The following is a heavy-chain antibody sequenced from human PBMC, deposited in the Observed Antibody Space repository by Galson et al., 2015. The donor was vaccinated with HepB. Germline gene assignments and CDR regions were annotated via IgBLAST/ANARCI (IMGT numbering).Heavy chain of an antibody. Sequence: SLRLSCAASGFTFSSYAMSWVRQAPGKGLEWVSAISGSGGSTYYADSVKGRFTISRDNSKNTLYLQMNSLRAEDTAVYYCAKAKITIFGVVTPFDYWGQGTLVTVSS. CDR2: ISGSGGST. V-gene: IGHV3-23*01. CDR3: AKAKITIFGVVTPFDY. D-gene: IGHD3-3*01. CDR1: GFTFSSYA. J-gene: IGHJ4*02.